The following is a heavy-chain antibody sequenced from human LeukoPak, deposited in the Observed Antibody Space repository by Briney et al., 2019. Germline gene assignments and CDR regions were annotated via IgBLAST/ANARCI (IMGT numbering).Heavy chain of an antibody. V-gene: IGHV1-8*01. Sequence: ASVKVSCKASGYTFTSYDINWVRQATGQGLEWMGWMNPNSGNTGYAQRFQGRVTMTRNTSISTAYMELSSLRSEDTAVYYCARSIAAAGTGDDYWGQGTLVTVSP. D-gene: IGHD6-13*01. J-gene: IGHJ4*02. CDR1: GYTFTSYD. CDR2: MNPNSGNT. CDR3: ARSIAAAGTGDDY.